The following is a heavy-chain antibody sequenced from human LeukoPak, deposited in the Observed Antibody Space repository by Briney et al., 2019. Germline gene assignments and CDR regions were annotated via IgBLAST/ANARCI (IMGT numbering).Heavy chain of an antibody. V-gene: IGHV4-4*07. CDR2: IYTSGST. Sequence: SETLSLTCTVTGNSISSYYWSWIRQPAGKGLEWIGRIYTSGSTNYNPSLKSRVTMSVDTSKNQFSLNLSSVTAADTAFYYCARETTGLARYFDYWGQGTLVTVSS. CDR3: ARETTGLARYFDY. CDR1: GNSISSYY. J-gene: IGHJ4*02. D-gene: IGHD4-17*01.